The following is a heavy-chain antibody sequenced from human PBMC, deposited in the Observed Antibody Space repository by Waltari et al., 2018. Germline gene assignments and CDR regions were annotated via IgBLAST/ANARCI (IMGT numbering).Heavy chain of an antibody. CDR2: INYDGSAE. CDR1: GFTFSLFW. CDR3: VRGSRGWSGIDY. V-gene: IGHV3-7*04. Sequence: EVQLVESGGDLVQPGGSLRLSCAASGFTFSLFWMTWLRQVPGKGVGWGANINYDGSAEFYVDSVRGRFSISRDRDKNTLSLQMNSLEVDDTAIYYCVRGSRGWSGIDYWGQGALVIVSS. J-gene: IGHJ4*02. D-gene: IGHD6-19*01.